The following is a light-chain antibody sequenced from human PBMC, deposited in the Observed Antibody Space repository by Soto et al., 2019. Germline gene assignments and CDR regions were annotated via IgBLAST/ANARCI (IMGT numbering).Light chain of an antibody. V-gene: IGLV2-14*01. J-gene: IGLJ1*01. CDR2: EVS. Sequence: QSVLTQPASVSGSPGQSITISCTGTSSDIGGYNYVSWYQQHPGKVPKLMIFEVSNRPSGVSYRFSGSKSGSTASLTISGLRDEDDADYYCSSYSTSFFYVFGTGTKVTVL. CDR3: SSYSTSFFYV. CDR1: SSDIGGYNY.